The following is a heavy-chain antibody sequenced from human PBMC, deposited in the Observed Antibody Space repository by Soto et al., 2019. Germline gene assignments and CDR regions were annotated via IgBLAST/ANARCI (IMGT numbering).Heavy chain of an antibody. Sequence: SQTLSLTCAISGDSVSSNSAAWNWIRQSPSRGPEWLGRTYYRSKWYNDYAVSVKSRITINPDTSKNQFSLQLNSVTPEDTAVYYCARDLEGALHTVPYYYYYGIDVWGQGTTVTVSS. CDR2: TYYRSKWYN. V-gene: IGHV6-1*01. CDR1: GDSVSSNSAA. D-gene: IGHD1-1*01. J-gene: IGHJ6*02. CDR3: ARDLEGALHTVPYYYYYGIDV.